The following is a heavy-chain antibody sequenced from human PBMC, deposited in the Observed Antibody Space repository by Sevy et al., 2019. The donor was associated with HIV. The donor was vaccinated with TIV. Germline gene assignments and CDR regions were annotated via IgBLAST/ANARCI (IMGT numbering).Heavy chain of an antibody. CDR1: GFTFSSYS. D-gene: IGHD2-2*01. Sequence: GGSLRLSCAASGFTFSSYSMNWVRQAPGKGLEWVSSISSSSSYIYYEDSVKGRFTISRDNARNSLYLQMNSLRAEDTAVYYCARDQPIVVVPATLYGMDVWGQGTTVTVSS. CDR2: ISSSSSYI. V-gene: IGHV3-21*01. J-gene: IGHJ6*02. CDR3: ARDQPIVVVPATLYGMDV.